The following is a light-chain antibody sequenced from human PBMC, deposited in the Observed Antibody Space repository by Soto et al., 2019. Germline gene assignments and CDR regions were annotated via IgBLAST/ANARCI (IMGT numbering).Light chain of an antibody. CDR2: VAS. CDR1: QDIRND. CDR3: LQDYNYPLT. Sequence: AIQMTQSPSCLSASVVDRGSMSCQASQDIRNDLGWYQQKPGKAPKVLIYVASNLQSGVPSRFSGSGSGTDFTLTISSLQPEDFATYYCLQDYNYPLTFGGGTKVDI. V-gene: IGKV1-6*01. J-gene: IGKJ4*01.